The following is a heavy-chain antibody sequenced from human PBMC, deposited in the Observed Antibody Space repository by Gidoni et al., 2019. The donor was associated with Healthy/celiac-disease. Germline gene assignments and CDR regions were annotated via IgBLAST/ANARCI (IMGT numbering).Heavy chain of an antibody. CDR1: GYTCTSYG. Sequence: QVQLVQSGAEVKKPGASVKGSCKAAGYTCTSYGISWVRQAPGQGLDWMGWISAYNGHTTYAQKLQCRVTMTTATSTSTAYMELRSLRSDDTAVYYCARDPGYYGSGKPSCDYWGQGTLVTVSS. J-gene: IGHJ4*02. V-gene: IGHV1-18*01. CDR2: ISAYNGHT. CDR3: ARDPGYYGSGKPSCDY. D-gene: IGHD3-10*01.